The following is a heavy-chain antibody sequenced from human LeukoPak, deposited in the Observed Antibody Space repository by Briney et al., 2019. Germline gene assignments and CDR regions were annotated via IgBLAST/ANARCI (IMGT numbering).Heavy chain of an antibody. CDR2: IYYSGST. CDR3: ARLAVAGPYYYYGMDV. D-gene: IGHD6-19*01. V-gene: IGHV4-59*08. Sequence: SETLSLTCTVSGGSISSYYWSWIRQPPGKGLEWIGYIYYSGSTNYNPSLKGRVTISVDTSKNQFSLKLSSVTAADTAVYYCARLAVAGPYYYYGMDVWGQGTTVTVSS. CDR1: GGSISSYY. J-gene: IGHJ6*02.